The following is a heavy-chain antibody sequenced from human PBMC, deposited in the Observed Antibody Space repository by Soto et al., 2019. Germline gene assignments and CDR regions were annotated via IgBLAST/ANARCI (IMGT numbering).Heavy chain of an antibody. CDR2: LYCDDDK. J-gene: IGHJ6*02. CDR3: VQSRCGGDCLQSYSSHSYYGLDV. CDR1: GFSLSTTGVG. Sequence: QITLKESGPTLVKPTQTLTLTCTFSGFSLSTTGVGVGWIRQPPGKALEWLALLYCDDDKRYNPSLQRRLTLTKDTSKKQVVLTMTNMDPVDTATYYCVQSRCGGDCLQSYSSHSYYGLDVWGQGTTVTVSS. D-gene: IGHD2-21*01. V-gene: IGHV2-5*02.